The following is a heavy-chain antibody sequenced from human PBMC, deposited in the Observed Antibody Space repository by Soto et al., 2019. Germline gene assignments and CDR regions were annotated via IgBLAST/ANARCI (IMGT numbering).Heavy chain of an antibody. CDR1: GGSISSYY. CDR2: IYYSGST. D-gene: IGHD3-16*02. CDR3: ARLGFGGVIVYFDY. J-gene: IGHJ4*02. V-gene: IGHV4-59*08. Sequence: SETLSLTCTVSGGSISSYYWSWIRQPPGKGLEWIGYIYYSGSTNYNPSLKSRVTISVDTSKNQFSLKLSSVTAADTAVYYCARLGFGGVIVYFDYWGQGTLVTVSS.